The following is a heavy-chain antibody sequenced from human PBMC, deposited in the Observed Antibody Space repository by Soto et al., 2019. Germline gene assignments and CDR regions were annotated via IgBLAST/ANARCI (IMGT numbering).Heavy chain of an antibody. CDR3: ARISAADKDY. D-gene: IGHD6-13*01. V-gene: IGHV1-46*01. CDR1: GGTFSSYA. CDR2: INPSGGST. J-gene: IGHJ4*02. Sequence: ASVKVSCKASGGTFSSYAISWVRQAPGQGLEWMGIINPSGGSTSYAQKFQGRVTMTRDTSTSTVYMELSSLRSEDTAVYYCARISAADKDYWGQGTLVTVSS.